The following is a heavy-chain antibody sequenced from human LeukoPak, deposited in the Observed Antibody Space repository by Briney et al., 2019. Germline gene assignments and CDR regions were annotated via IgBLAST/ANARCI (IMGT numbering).Heavy chain of an antibody. Sequence: SQTLSLTCAFSGDSVSSNSPAWNWIRQSPSIDIEWLGSTYDRSKWFNVYAVSVRSRITIIPDTSTNQISLQLNSVTPEDTAVYYCARDPVTRGAGWYFDLWGRGTFVTVSS. V-gene: IGHV6-1*01. CDR3: ARDPVTRGAGWYFDL. CDR1: GDSVSSNSPA. D-gene: IGHD3-3*01. J-gene: IGHJ2*01. CDR2: TYDRSKWFN.